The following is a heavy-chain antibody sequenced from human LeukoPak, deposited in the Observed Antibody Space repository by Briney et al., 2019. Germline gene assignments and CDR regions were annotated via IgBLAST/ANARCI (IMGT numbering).Heavy chain of an antibody. D-gene: IGHD3-3*01. Sequence: GGSLRLSCAASGFTFSNAWMSWVRQAPGKGLEWVGRIKSKTNGGTTDYAAPVKGRFTISRDDSKNTLYLQMNSLRAEDTAVYYCAKETDPLWSGYPFDYWGQGTLVTVSS. CDR2: IKSKTNGGTT. CDR3: AKETDPLWSGYPFDY. V-gene: IGHV3-15*01. CDR1: GFTFSNAW. J-gene: IGHJ4*02.